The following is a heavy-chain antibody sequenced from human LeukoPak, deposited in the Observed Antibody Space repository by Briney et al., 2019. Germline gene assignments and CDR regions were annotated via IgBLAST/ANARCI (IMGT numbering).Heavy chain of an antibody. D-gene: IGHD3-3*02. J-gene: IGHJ4*02. CDR2: MYAGGST. CDR1: GFTVSGSY. V-gene: IGHV3-53*04. Sequence: GGSLRLSCAASGFTVSGSYMSWVRQAPGKGLEWVAVMYAGGSTYYADSVKARFTISRQNSENTLYLQMNSLRPEDTAVYYCATIRGSNYFDYWGQGALVTVSS. CDR3: ATIRGSNYFDY.